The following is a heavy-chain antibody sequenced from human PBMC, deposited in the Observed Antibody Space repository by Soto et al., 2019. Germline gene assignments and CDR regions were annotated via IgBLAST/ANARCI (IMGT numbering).Heavy chain of an antibody. Sequence: GESLKISCEGSGYSFRNYWIGWVRQVPGTGLEWVGIIYPGDSDTIYNPSFQGHVIISADKSISTAYLQWRSLKASDTAIYYCARHDTTDYERGDHFYGEYLGQGTQVTVSS. J-gene: IGHJ4*02. D-gene: IGHD2-21*01. V-gene: IGHV5-51*01. CDR2: IYPGDSDT. CDR1: GYSFRNYW. CDR3: ARHDTTDYERGDHFYGEY.